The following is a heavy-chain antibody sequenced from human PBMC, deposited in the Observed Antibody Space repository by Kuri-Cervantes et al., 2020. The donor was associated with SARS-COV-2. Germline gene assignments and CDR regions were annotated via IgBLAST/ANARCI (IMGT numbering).Heavy chain of an antibody. V-gene: IGHV3-30-3*01. CDR2: ISYDGSNK. Sequence: GGSLRLSCAASGFTFSSYSRHWVRQAPGKGLEWVAVISYDGSNKYYADSVKGRFTITRENSKNTLFLQMHSLRAEATAVYYCARDRGVDYCSSTRCPSGHFGAFDAWGQGTMVTVSS. D-gene: IGHD2-2*01. CDR1: GFTFSSYS. J-gene: IGHJ5*01. CDR3: ARDRGVDYCSSTRCPSGHFGAFDA.